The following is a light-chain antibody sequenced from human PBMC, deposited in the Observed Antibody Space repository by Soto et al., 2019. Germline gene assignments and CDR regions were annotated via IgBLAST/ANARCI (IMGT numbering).Light chain of an antibody. Sequence: EIVMTQSPATLSVSPGERVTFSCRASQSVTTNLAWYQHKPGQAPRLLISGASTRATGIPARFSGSGSGTEFTLTISFLQPDDFATYYCQQYNSYSPLTFGGGTKVDIK. J-gene: IGKJ4*01. CDR1: QSVTTN. CDR2: GAS. CDR3: QQYNSYSPLT. V-gene: IGKV3-15*01.